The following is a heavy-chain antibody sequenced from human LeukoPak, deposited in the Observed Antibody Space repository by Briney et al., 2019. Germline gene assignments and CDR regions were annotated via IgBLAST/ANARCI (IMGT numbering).Heavy chain of an antibody. CDR1: GGSISSYY. V-gene: IGHV4-39*01. Sequence: SETLSLTCTVSGGSISSYYWGWIRQPPGKGLEWIGSIYYSGSTYYNPSLKSRVAISVDTSKNQFSLKLSSVTAADTAVYYCARQGSNYVDYWGQGTLVTVSS. CDR2: IYYSGST. J-gene: IGHJ4*02. CDR3: ARQGSNYVDY. D-gene: IGHD3-10*01.